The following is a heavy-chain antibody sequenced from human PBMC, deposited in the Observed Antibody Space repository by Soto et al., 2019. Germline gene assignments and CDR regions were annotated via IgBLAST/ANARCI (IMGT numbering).Heavy chain of an antibody. CDR3: TRAGGTIFGVVIWFYYYMDV. V-gene: IGHV3-49*03. CDR1: GFTFGDYA. CDR2: IRSKAYGGTT. D-gene: IGHD3-3*01. J-gene: IGHJ6*03. Sequence: GGSLRLSCTASGFTFGDYAMSWFRQAPGKGLEWVGFIRSKAYGGTTEYAASVKGRFTISRDDSKSIAYLQMNSLKTEDTAVYYCTRAGGTIFGVVIWFYYYMDVWGKGTTVTVSS.